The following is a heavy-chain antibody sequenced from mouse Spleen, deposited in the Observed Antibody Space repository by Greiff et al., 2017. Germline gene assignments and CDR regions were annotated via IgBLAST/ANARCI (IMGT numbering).Heavy chain of an antibody. CDR2: INPSNGGT. J-gene: IGHJ4*01. CDR1: GYTFTSYW. V-gene: IGHV1-53*01. Sequence: VQLQQPGTELVKPGASVKLSCKASGYTFTSYWMHWVKQRPGQGLEWIGNINPSNGGTNYNEKFKSKATLTVDKSSSTAYMQLSSLTSEDSAVYYCARGIFFITDAMDYWGQGTSVTVSS. D-gene: IGHD1-1*01. CDR3: ARGIFFITDAMDY.